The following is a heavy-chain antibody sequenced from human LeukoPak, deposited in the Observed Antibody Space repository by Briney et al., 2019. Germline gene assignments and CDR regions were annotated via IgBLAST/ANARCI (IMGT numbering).Heavy chain of an antibody. CDR3: ARAGDGDYVPEDYYYYMDV. V-gene: IGHV4-34*01. Sequence: SETLSPTCAVSGGSFFGSHWNWIRQSPEKGLEWIWEINHSGRTNYTPSLKSRVTISVDTSKSQFFLKLTSVPAADTAVYYCARAGDGDYVPEDYYYYMDVWGKGTTVTVSS. CDR1: GGSFFGSH. CDR2: INHSGRT. J-gene: IGHJ6*03. D-gene: IGHD4-17*01.